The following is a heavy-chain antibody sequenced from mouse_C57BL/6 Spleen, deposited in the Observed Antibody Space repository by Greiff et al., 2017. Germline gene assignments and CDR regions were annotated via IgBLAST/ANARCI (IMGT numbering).Heavy chain of an antibody. CDR1: GYTFTSYW. CDR3: ARRTVVGDWWFDV. V-gene: IGHV1-52*01. D-gene: IGHD1-1*01. CDR2: IDPSDSET. Sequence: QVQLQQPGAELVRPGSSVKLSCKASGYTFTSYWMHWVKQRPIQGLEWIGNIDPSDSETHYNQKFKNKATLTVDKSSSTAYMQLSSLTSEDSAVYYCARRTVVGDWWFDVWGTGTTVTVSS. J-gene: IGHJ1*03.